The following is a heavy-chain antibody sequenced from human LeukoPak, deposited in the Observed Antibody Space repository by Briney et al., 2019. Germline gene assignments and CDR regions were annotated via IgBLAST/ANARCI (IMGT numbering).Heavy chain of an antibody. CDR1: GFTFSNYG. Sequence: PGRSLRLSCAASGFTFSNYGMHWVRQAPGKGLEWVAVIWYDGSNKYYADSVKGRFTISRDNSKNTLYLQMNSLRAEDTAVYYCARGRDDAFDIWGQGTMVTVSS. CDR3: ARGRDDAFDI. CDR2: IWYDGSNK. V-gene: IGHV3-33*01. J-gene: IGHJ3*02.